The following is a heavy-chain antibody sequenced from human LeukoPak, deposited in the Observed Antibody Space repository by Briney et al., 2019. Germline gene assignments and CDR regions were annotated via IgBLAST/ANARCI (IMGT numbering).Heavy chain of an antibody. CDR2: ISGSGGST. J-gene: IGHJ5*02. V-gene: IGHV3-23*01. CDR3: AKNVEVPSWFDP. Sequence: GGSLRLSCAASGFTFSSYAMSWVRQAPGKGLGWVSAISGSGGSTYYADSVKGRFTISRDNSKNTLYLQMNSLRAEDTAVYYCAKNVEVPSWFDPWGQGTLVTVSS. D-gene: IGHD1-7*01. CDR1: GFTFSSYA.